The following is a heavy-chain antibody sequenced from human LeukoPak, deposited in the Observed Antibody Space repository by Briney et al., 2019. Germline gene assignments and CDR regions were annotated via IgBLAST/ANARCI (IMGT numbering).Heavy chain of an antibody. CDR1: GFTFSSYG. CDR3: AKSDYGDYYYYYSYMDV. J-gene: IGHJ6*03. V-gene: IGHV3-23*01. Sequence: GGTLRLSCAASGFTFSSYGMSWVRQAPGKGLEWVSAISGSGGSTYYADSVKGRFTISRDNSKNTLYLQMNSLRAEDTAVYYCAKSDYGDYYYYYSYMDVWGKGTTVTVSS. CDR2: ISGSGGST. D-gene: IGHD4-17*01.